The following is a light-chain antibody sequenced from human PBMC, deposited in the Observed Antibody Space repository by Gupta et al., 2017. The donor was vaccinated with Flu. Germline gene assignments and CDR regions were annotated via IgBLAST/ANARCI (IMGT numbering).Light chain of an antibody. V-gene: IGKV3-15*01. Sequence: EIVMTQSPVTLSVSPGERATLSCRASQSVSRKLAWYQQKPGQAPRLLIYVASTRATGFPARFSGSGSGTEFTLTISSRQSEDFAVYYCQQEDNCPYTFGQGTKMEIK. CDR1: QSVSRK. J-gene: IGKJ2*01. CDR2: VAS. CDR3: QQEDNCPYT.